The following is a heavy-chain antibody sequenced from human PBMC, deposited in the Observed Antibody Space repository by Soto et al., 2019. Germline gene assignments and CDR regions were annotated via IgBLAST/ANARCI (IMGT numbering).Heavy chain of an antibody. CDR1: GGTFSFDS. CDR3: ARGGLYASGSLGP. D-gene: IGHD3-10*01. CDR2: IIPMSDTT. J-gene: IGHJ5*02. Sequence: QVQLVQSGAEVKKPGSSVKVSCRASGGTFSFDSITWVRQAPGQGLEWMGGIIPMSDTTKYAQKFQDRVIITADKPTTTAYMEVRGLTFDDKAMYYCARGGLYASGSLGPWGQGTLVTVSS. V-gene: IGHV1-69*06.